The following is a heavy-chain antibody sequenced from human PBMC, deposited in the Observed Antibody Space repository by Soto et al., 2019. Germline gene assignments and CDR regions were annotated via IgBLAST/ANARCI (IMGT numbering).Heavy chain of an antibody. CDR1: GGSISSGGYY. J-gene: IGHJ5*02. V-gene: IGHV4-31*03. CDR3: ARASSTRGYSYGYWFDP. Sequence: SETLSLTCTVSGGSISSGGYYWSWIRQHPGKGLEWIGYIYYSGSTYYNPSLKSRVTISVDTSKNQFSLKLSSVTAADTAVYYCARASSTRGYSYGYWFDPWRQGTLVTVSS. D-gene: IGHD5-18*01. CDR2: IYYSGST.